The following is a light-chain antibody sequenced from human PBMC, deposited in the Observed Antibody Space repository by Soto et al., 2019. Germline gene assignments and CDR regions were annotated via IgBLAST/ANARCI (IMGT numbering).Light chain of an antibody. V-gene: IGKV3-20*01. CDR1: QSVNSNH. Sequence: DIVLTQSPGTLSLSPGERGTLYCRASQSVNSNHLPKYQQKPGHAPRLRIYGASSRRTGVPDRFTGSGSGTDFTLTTDRLEPEDCAVYYCQQYGRPLWTFGQGTKVDIK. J-gene: IGKJ1*01. CDR3: QQYGRPLWT. CDR2: GAS.